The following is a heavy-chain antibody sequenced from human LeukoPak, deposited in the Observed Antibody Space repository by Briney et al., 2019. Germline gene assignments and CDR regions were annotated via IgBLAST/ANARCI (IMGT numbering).Heavy chain of an antibody. J-gene: IGHJ3*02. CDR2: IRSDETTA. CDR3: ARGHYYGSGSLRDALDI. CDR1: GFSFSTYW. V-gene: IGHV3-74*01. D-gene: IGHD3-10*01. Sequence: WGSLRLSCAASGFSFSTYWMHWVRQAPGKGLVWVSRIRSDETTASYADSVKGRFTISRDNAKNTLYLQVNSLRAEDTAVYYCARGHYYGSGSLRDALDIWGQGTVVTVSS.